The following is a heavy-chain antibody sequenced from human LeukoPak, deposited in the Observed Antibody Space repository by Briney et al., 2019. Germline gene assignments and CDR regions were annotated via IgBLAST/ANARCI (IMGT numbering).Heavy chain of an antibody. V-gene: IGHV1-8*03. CDR1: GYTFTGYD. Sequence: ASVKVSCKASGYTFTGYDINWVRQATGQGLEWMGWMNPNSGNTGYAQKFQGRVTITRNTSISTAYMELSSLRSEDTAVYYCARGGQPGDYYDSSGYYPDFDPWGQGTLVTVSS. J-gene: IGHJ5*02. CDR2: MNPNSGNT. CDR3: ARGGQPGDYYDSSGYYPDFDP. D-gene: IGHD3-22*01.